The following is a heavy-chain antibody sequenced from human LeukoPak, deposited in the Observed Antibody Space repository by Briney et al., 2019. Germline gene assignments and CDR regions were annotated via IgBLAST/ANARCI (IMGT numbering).Heavy chain of an antibody. D-gene: IGHD6-19*01. J-gene: IGHJ4*02. V-gene: IGHV5-51*01. CDR1: GCSFTSNW. Sequence: GGALQISFKASGCSFTSNWIGWGRRQPGKGVGWRGIFYPRSSAPLYTPSFQAQVPISSDNSLRTAYLQWSSLKASDTGMYYCARHLMYSNGAHYFDFWGQGTLVTVSS. CDR3: ARHLMYSNGAHYFDF. CDR2: FYPRSSAP.